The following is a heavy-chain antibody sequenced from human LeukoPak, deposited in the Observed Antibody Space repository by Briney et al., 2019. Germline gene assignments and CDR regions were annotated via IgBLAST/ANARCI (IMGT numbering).Heavy chain of an antibody. V-gene: IGHV3-23*01. CDR2: ISGSGGST. J-gene: IGHJ6*02. Sequence: GGSLRLSCAASGFTFSSYAMSWVRQAPGKGLEWVSAISGSGGSTYYADSVMGRFTISRDNSKNTLYLQMNSLRAEDTAVYYCAKRGHDFWSGYYNDYYYGMDVWGQGTTVTVSS. CDR1: GFTFSSYA. CDR3: AKRGHDFWSGYYNDYYYGMDV. D-gene: IGHD3-3*01.